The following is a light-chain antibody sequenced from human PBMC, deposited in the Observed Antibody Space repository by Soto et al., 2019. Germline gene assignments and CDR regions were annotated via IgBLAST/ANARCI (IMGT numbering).Light chain of an antibody. V-gene: IGKV3-15*01. CDR3: QQYNNWPIT. CDR2: QTS. J-gene: IGKJ5*01. CDR1: QSVSSN. Sequence: EIVLTQSPATLSLSPGERATLSCRASQSVSSNLARYQQKPGQAPRLLIYQTSARATGIPARFSGSGSGTEFTLTISSLQSEDFAVYYCQQYNNWPITFGQGTRLEIK.